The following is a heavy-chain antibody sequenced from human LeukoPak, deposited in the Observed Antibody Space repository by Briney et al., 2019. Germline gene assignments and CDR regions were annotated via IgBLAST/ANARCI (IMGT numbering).Heavy chain of an antibody. CDR2: INWNGGST. CDR3: ARDGYEPNFDY. V-gene: IGHV3-20*04. CDR1: GFTVSNNY. Sequence: GGSLRLSCAASGFTVSNNYMRWVRQAPGKGLEWVSGINWNGGSTGYADSVKGRFTISRDNAKNSLYLQMNSLRAEDTALYYCARDGYEPNFDYWGQGTLVTVSS. J-gene: IGHJ4*02. D-gene: IGHD5-12*01.